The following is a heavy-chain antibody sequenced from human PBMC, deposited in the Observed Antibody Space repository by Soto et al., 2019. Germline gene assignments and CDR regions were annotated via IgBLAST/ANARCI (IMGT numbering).Heavy chain of an antibody. D-gene: IGHD2-15*01. CDR1: GGSISSGGYS. Sequence: SETLSLTCAVSGGSISSGGYSWSWIRQPPWKGLEWIGYIYHSGSTYYNPSLKSRVTISVDRSKNQFSLKLSSVTAADTAVYYCARGRPGGYCSGGSCPQGRGWFDPWGQGXLVTVYS. V-gene: IGHV4-30-2*01. CDR2: IYHSGST. CDR3: ARGRPGGYCSGGSCPQGRGWFDP. J-gene: IGHJ5*02.